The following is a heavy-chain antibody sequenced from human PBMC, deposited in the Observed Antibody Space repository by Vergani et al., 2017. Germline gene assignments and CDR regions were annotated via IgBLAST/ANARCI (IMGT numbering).Heavy chain of an antibody. CDR3: ARDIVATIIPSYYGMDV. J-gene: IGHJ6*02. V-gene: IGHV1-2*02. D-gene: IGHD5-12*01. CDR2: INPNSGGT. Sequence: QVQLVQSGAEVKKPGASVKVSCKASGYTFTGYYMHWVRQAPGKGLEWMGWINPNSGGTNYAQKFQGRVTMTRDTSISTAYMELSRVGSDDTAVYYCARDIVATIIPSYYGMDVWGQGTTVTVSS. CDR1: GYTFTGYY.